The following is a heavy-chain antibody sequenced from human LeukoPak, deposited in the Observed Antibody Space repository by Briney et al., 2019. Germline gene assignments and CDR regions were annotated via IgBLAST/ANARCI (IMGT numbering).Heavy chain of an antibody. CDR1: GLTFSTYA. D-gene: IGHD6-19*01. J-gene: IGHJ4*02. V-gene: IGHV3-23*01. CDR3: AKTQVRIAVAGAGDY. CDR2: ISGSGGST. Sequence: GGSLRLSCAASGLTFSTYAMNWVRQAPGKGLEWVSAISGSGGSTYYADFVKGRFTISRDNSKNTLYLQMNSLRAEDTAVYYCAKTQVRIAVAGAGDYWGQGTLVTVSS.